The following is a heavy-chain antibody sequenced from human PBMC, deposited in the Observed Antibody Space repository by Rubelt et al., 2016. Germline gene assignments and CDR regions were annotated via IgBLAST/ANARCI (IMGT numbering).Heavy chain of an antibody. Sequence: GGSLRLSCAASGFTFSSYSMNWVRQAPGKGLEWVSSISSSSSYIYYADSVKGRFTISRDNAKNSLYLQMNSLRAEDTAVYYCAKDTVGATSCDYWGQGTLVTVSS. J-gene: IGHJ4*02. V-gene: IGHV3-21*01. CDR2: ISSSSSYI. CDR3: AKDTVGATSCDY. D-gene: IGHD1-26*01. CDR1: GFTFSSYS.